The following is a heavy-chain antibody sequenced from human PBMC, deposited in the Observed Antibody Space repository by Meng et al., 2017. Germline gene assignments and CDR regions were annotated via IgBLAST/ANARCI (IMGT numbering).Heavy chain of an antibody. CDR2: INPNSGGT. CDR3: ARDYREYCSGGSCYYFDY. J-gene: IGHJ4*02. Sequence: RVQPGREWKKPGAQVKVYCKASGYTFTGYYMHWVRQAPGQGFEWMGRINPNSGGTNYAQKFQGRVTMTRDTSISTAYMELSRLRSDDTAVYYCARDYREYCSGGSCYYFDYWGQGTLVTVSS. D-gene: IGHD2-15*01. CDR1: GYTFTGYY. V-gene: IGHV1-2*06.